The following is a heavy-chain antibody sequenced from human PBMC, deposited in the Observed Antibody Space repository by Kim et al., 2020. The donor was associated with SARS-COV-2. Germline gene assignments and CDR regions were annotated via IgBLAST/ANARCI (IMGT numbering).Heavy chain of an antibody. CDR2: KKGDGSEE. D-gene: IGHD3-10*01. CDR1: GYNFRNYW. CDR3: AALDSAQAPGGF. Sequence: GGSLRLSCVASGYNFRNYWMSWVRQAPGKGLEWVAMKKGDGSEEHSVDSVKGRFTMSSDTARTSLSLQLNSLSTDATAIYYCAALDSAQAPGGFGVQGT. V-gene: IGHV3-7*01. J-gene: IGHJ1*01.